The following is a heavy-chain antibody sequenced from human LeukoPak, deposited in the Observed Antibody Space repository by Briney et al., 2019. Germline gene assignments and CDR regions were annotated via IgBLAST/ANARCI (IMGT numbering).Heavy chain of an antibody. CDR3: AKDRDSSGYPRDFDH. CDR2: IRFDGSNK. Sequence: GGPLRLSCTASGFTFRSFGMHWVRQAPGKGLEWVAFIRFDGSNKYYGDSVKGRFIISRDNSKDTLYVEMNSLRIEDTAVHYCAKDRDSSGYPRDFDHWGQGTLVTVSS. D-gene: IGHD3-22*01. J-gene: IGHJ4*02. CDR1: GFTFRSFG. V-gene: IGHV3-30*02.